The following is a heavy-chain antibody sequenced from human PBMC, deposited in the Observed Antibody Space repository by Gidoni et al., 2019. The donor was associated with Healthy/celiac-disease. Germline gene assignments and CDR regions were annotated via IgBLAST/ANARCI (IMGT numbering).Heavy chain of an antibody. J-gene: IGHJ4*02. Sequence: QVQLVESGGGVVQPGRSLRLSCAASGLTFSSYGMHWVRQAPGKGLEWVAVISYDGSNKYYADSVKGRFTISRDNSKNTLYLQMNSLRAEDTAVYYCAKDSCTNDCRLWHYWGQGTLVTVSS. V-gene: IGHV3-30*18. CDR3: AKDSCTNDCRLWHY. CDR2: ISYDGSNK. CDR1: GLTFSSYG. D-gene: IGHD2-21*02.